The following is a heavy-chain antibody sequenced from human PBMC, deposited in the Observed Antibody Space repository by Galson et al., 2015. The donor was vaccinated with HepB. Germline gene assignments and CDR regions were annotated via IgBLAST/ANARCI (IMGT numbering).Heavy chain of an antibody. J-gene: IGHJ4*02. Sequence: SVKVSCKASGGTFSSYAISWVRQAPGQGLEWMGGIIPILGIANYAQKFQGRVTITADKSTSTAYMELSSLRSEDTAVYYCASIEKDYYDSSATPHWGQGTLVTVSS. CDR1: GGTFSSYA. D-gene: IGHD3-22*01. CDR2: IIPILGIA. CDR3: ASIEKDYYDSSATPH. V-gene: IGHV1-69*10.